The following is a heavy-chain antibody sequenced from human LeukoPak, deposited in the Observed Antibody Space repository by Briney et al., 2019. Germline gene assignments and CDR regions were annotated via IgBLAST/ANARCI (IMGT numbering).Heavy chain of an antibody. CDR3: ARDLGTIFGVVIRTLDY. Sequence: GRSLRLSCAAPGFTFSSYGMHWVRQAPGKGLEWVAVISYDGSNKYYADSVKGRFTISRDNSKNTLYLQMNSLRAEDTAVYYCARDLGTIFGVVIRTLDYWGQGTLVTVSS. J-gene: IGHJ4*02. D-gene: IGHD3-3*01. CDR1: GFTFSSYG. CDR2: ISYDGSNK. V-gene: IGHV3-30*03.